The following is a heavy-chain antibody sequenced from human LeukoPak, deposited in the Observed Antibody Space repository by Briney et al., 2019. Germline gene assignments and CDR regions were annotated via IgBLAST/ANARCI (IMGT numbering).Heavy chain of an antibody. V-gene: IGHV4-4*07. CDR3: ARDSSGSFRFDP. J-gene: IGHJ5*02. D-gene: IGHD3-22*01. Sequence: SETLSLTCAASGASISHCYWSWIRQPAGKGLEWIGRIYTSGNTKYNPSLKNRVTMSVDTSKNQFSLKLTSVTAADTAVYYCARDSSGSFRFDPWGQGTLVTVSS. CDR1: GASISHCY. CDR2: IYTSGNT.